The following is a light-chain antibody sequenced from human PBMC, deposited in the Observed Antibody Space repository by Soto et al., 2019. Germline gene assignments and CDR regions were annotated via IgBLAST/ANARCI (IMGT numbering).Light chain of an antibody. CDR2: LAS. J-gene: IGKJ3*01. CDR3: QQCYSTPFT. V-gene: IGKV4-1*01. Sequence: DIVMTQSPDSLAVSLGERATINCKSSQSVLYSSNNKNYLAWYQQKPGQPPKLLIYLASTRESGVPDRFSGSGSGKDFALTISSLQAEDVAVYYCQQCYSTPFTFGPGTKVDIK. CDR1: QSVLYSSNNKNY.